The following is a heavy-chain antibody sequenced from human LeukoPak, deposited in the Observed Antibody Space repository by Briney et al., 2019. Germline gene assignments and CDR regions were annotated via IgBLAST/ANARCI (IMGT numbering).Heavy chain of an antibody. V-gene: IGHV4-34*01. CDR3: RDASYRGDY. Sequence: SETLSLTCTVSGGSVSSYYWSWIRQHPGKGLEWIGEINHSGSTNYNPSLKSRVTISVDTSKNQFSLKLSSVTAADTAVYYCRDASYRGDYWGQGTLVTVSS. D-gene: IGHD2-2*01. CDR1: GGSVSSYY. J-gene: IGHJ4*02. CDR2: INHSGST.